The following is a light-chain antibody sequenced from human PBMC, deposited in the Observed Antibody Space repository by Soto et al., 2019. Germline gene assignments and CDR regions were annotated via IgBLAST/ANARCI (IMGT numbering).Light chain of an antibody. Sequence: QSVLTQPPSVSEAPRQRVTISCSGSSSNIGNNAVNWYQQLPGKAPKLLIYYDDLRPSGVSDRFSGSKSGTSASLAISGLQSEDEADYYCAAWDDSLNGVVFGGGTNLTVL. CDR1: SSNIGNNA. CDR2: YDD. V-gene: IGLV1-36*01. CDR3: AAWDDSLNGVV. J-gene: IGLJ2*01.